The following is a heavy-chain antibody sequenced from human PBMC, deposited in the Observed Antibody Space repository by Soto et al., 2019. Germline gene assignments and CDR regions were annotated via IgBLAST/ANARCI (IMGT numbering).Heavy chain of an antibody. J-gene: IGHJ5*02. Sequence: PSETLSLTCTVSGGSISSYRWSWIRQPAGKGLEWIGRLNNYGNTHYNPSLKSRVTVSVDTSRNQFFLTLRSVTAFLQWSSLNASDTAMYYCARGLNWNYIMNWLDTWGQGTLVTVSS. CDR1: GGSISSYR. D-gene: IGHD2-21*01. CDR3: ASDTAMYYCARGLNWNYIMNWLDT. CDR2: LNNYGNT. V-gene: IGHV4-4*07.